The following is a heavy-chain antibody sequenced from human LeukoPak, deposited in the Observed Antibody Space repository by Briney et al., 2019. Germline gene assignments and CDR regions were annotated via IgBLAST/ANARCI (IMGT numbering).Heavy chain of an antibody. V-gene: IGHV3-30*18. CDR1: GFTFSSYG. CDR3: AKDRITMVRGVITTHYYYYGMDV. J-gene: IGHJ6*04. Sequence: GGSLRLSCAASGFTFSSYGMHWVRQAPGKGLEWVAAISYDGSNKYYADSVKGRFTISRDNSKNTLYLQMNSLRAEDTAVYYCAKDRITMVRGVITTHYYYYGMDVWGKGTTVTVSS. CDR2: ISYDGSNK. D-gene: IGHD3-10*01.